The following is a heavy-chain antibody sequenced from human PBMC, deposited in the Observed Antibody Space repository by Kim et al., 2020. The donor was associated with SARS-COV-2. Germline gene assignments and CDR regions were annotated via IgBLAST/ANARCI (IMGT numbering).Heavy chain of an antibody. CDR3: ARRPYSGSHIIY. CDR1: GYTFTDYA. J-gene: IGHJ1*01. Sequence: ASVKVSCKASGYTFTDYAINWVRQAPGQRLEWMGWITTYNGNTLDAQKFQGRVSMTTDTSASTAYLELRSLTFDDTDFYYCARRPYSGSHIIYWGQGTLV. CDR2: ITTYNGNT. D-gene: IGHD1-26*01. V-gene: IGHV1-18*04.